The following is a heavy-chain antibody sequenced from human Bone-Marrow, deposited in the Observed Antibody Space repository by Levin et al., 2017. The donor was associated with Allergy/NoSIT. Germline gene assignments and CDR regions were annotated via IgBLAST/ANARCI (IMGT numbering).Heavy chain of an antibody. D-gene: IGHD6-13*01. CDR2: IYYSGST. J-gene: IGHJ4*02. Sequence: PSETLSLTCTVSGDSIGSRSYYWGWIRQPPGKGLEWIGSIYYSGSTYYNPSLKSRVTISVDTSKNQFSLKLTSVTAADTAVDYCVRRFAASSSWNFDYWGQGTLVTVSS. CDR3: VRRFAASSSWNFDY. CDR1: GDSIGSRSYY. V-gene: IGHV4-39*01.